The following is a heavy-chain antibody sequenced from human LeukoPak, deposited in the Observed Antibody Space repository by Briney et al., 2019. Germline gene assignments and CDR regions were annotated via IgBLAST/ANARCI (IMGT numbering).Heavy chain of an antibody. J-gene: IGHJ4*02. CDR3: SRSLDY. V-gene: IGHV3-7*01. CDR2: IKQDGSEK. Sequence: PGGSLRLSCAASGFPFSDYWMDWVRQAPGKGMEWVANIKQDGSEKYYADSVKGRFTISRDNAKNSLYLQMSSLRAEDTAVYYCSRSLDYWGQGALVTVSS. CDR1: GFPFSDYW.